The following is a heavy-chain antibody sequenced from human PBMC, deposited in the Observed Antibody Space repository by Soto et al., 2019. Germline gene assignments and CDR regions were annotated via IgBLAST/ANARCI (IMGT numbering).Heavy chain of an antibody. CDR3: VKDFRVGYDWTHD. D-gene: IGHD5-12*01. CDR1: GFIFSNYA. Sequence: DVQLLESGGDLVQPGGSLRLSCAASGFIFSNYAMSWVRQAPGKGLEWVSLIRGSGGPTNYADSVKGRFPVSRDNSKNILLLQMNSLRAEDTAVYYCVKDFRVGYDWTHDWGQGTLVTVSS. J-gene: IGHJ4*02. V-gene: IGHV3-23*01. CDR2: IRGSGGPT.